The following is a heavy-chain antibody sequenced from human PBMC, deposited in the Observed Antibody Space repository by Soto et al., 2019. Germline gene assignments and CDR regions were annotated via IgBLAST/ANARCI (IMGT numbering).Heavy chain of an antibody. V-gene: IGHV4-59*01. CDR1: GGSISSYY. Sequence: SETLSLTSTVSGGSISSYYWSWIRQPPGKGLEWIGYIYYSGSTNYNPSLKSRVTISVDTSKNQFSLKLSSVTAADTAVYYCARDRVPAANWFDPWGQGTLVTVSS. J-gene: IGHJ5*02. CDR2: IYYSGST. D-gene: IGHD2-2*01. CDR3: ARDRVPAANWFDP.